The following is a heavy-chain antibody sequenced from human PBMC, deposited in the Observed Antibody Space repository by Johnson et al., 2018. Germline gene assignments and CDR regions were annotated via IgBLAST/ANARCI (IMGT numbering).Heavy chain of an antibody. V-gene: IGHV3-30*03. CDR1: GFTFSDYG. D-gene: IGHD6-13*01. CDR3: ARVVIAAAGSSYYYMDV. Sequence: QVQLVQSGGGVVQPGRSLRLSCAVSGFTFSDYGMHWVRQAPGKGLEWVAVISSDGNNKYHADSVKGRFTISRDNSKNTRYLQMVSLRAEDMAVYYCARVVIAAAGSSYYYMDVWGKGTTVTVSS. CDR2: ISSDGNNK. J-gene: IGHJ6*03.